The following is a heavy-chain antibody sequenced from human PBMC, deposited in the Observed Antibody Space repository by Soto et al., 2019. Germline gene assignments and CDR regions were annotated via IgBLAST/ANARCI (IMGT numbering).Heavy chain of an antibody. CDR1: GASISSSSYY. Sequence: TDPLSLTCTVSGASISSSSYYWGWIRQPPGKGLEWIGSIYYSGSTYYNPSLKSRVTISVDTSKNQFSLKLSSVTAADTAVYYCARLIADQARWFDPWGQGTLVTVSS. CDR3: ARLIADQARWFDP. J-gene: IGHJ5*02. CDR2: IYYSGST. D-gene: IGHD6-13*01. V-gene: IGHV4-39*01.